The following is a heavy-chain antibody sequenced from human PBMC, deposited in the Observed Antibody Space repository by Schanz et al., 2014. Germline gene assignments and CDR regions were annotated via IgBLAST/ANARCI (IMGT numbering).Heavy chain of an antibody. CDR3: AKGYDTSGYSGFDY. V-gene: IGHV3-11*04. J-gene: IGHJ4*02. CDR2: ISNTANTI. D-gene: IGHD3-22*01. CDR1: GFSFSDYY. Sequence: QVQLVESGGGLVKPGGSLRLSCVASGFSFSDYYMTWIRKAPGKGLEWVSYISNTANTIYYADSVKGRFTISRDNAKNTLYLQMNSLRAEDTAVYYCAKGYDTSGYSGFDYWGQGTLVTVSS.